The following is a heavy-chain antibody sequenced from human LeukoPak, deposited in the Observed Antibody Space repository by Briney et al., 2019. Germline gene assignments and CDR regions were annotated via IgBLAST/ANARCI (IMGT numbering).Heavy chain of an antibody. CDR3: SRVSRFQSGSYFMSGGHFDY. Sequence: GGSLRLSCAASGFTFSGYWMSWVRQAPGKGLEWVAHIKQDGSEKYYVDSVKGRFTISRDTAKNSLYLQMNRLRAEETAVYYCSRVSRFQSGSYFMSGGHFDYWGQGTLVTVSS. V-gene: IGHV3-7*01. CDR2: IKQDGSEK. D-gene: IGHD1-26*01. J-gene: IGHJ4*02. CDR1: GFTFSGYW.